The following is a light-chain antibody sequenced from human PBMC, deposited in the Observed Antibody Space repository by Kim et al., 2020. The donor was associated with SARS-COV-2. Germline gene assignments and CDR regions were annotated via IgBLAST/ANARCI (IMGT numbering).Light chain of an antibody. Sequence: ASVGHRVTSTCRASQDIANSLAWYQQKPGTVPKLLIYAASTLQSGVPSRFSGSGSGTEFTLTIGSLQTEDVATYYCQKYNTAPWTFGPGTKVDIK. J-gene: IGKJ1*01. V-gene: IGKV1-27*01. CDR1: QDIANS. CDR3: QKYNTAPWT. CDR2: AAS.